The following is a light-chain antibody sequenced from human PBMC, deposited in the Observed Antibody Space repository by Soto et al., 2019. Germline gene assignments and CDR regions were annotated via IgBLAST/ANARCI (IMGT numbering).Light chain of an antibody. V-gene: IGKV3-15*01. CDR1: QSISFN. Sequence: MTQSPGTLSVSPEERATISCRAGQSISFNLAWYQLKPGQVPRLLIYGASTRATGVPARFSGSVSGTEFTLTISSLQSEDFAVYYRQQYNRRPWTFGQGSK. CDR2: GAS. J-gene: IGKJ1*01. CDR3: QQYNRRPWT.